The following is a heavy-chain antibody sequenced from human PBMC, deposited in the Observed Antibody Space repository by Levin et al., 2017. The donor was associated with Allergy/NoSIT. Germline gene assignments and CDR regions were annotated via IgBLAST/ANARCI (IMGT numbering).Heavy chain of an antibody. CDR3: ARLIPPYDYVWGSDRDTVWFDP. Sequence: SSETLSLTCTVSGGSISSSSYYWGWIRQPPGKGLEWIGSIYYSGSTYYNPSLKSRVTISVDTSKNQFSLKLSSVTAADTAVYYCARLIPPYDYVWGSDRDTVWFDPWGQGTLVTVSS. J-gene: IGHJ5*02. CDR1: GGSISSSSYY. CDR2: IYYSGST. D-gene: IGHD3-16*02. V-gene: IGHV4-39*01.